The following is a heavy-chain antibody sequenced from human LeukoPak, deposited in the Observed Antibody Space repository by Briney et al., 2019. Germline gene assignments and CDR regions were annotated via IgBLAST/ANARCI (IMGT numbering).Heavy chain of an antibody. D-gene: IGHD2-2*01. V-gene: IGHV1-2*02. CDR3: ARDVGIVVVPAAINWFDP. CDR2: INPNSGGT. J-gene: IGHJ5*02. Sequence: ASVKVSCKASGYTFTGYYMHWVRQAPGQGLEWMGWINPNSGGTNYAQKFQGRVTMTRDTSISTAYMELSRLRSDVTAVYYCARDVGIVVVPAAINWFDPWGQGTLVTVSS. CDR1: GYTFTGYY.